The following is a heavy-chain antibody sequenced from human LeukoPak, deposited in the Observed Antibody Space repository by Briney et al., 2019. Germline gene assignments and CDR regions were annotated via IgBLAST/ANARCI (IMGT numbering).Heavy chain of an antibody. Sequence: PGGSLRLSCEASGLTFSRDWMGWVRQAPGKGLEWVANIRQDGGETYYGDSVKGRFIISRDNAKNSLFLQMNRLRAEDTAVYYCARYYCSSTSCYSSLNYYYYYMDVWGKGTTVTVSS. CDR1: GLTFSRDW. J-gene: IGHJ6*03. V-gene: IGHV3-7*01. CDR3: ARYYCSSTSCYSSLNYYYYYMDV. CDR2: IRQDGGET. D-gene: IGHD2-2*02.